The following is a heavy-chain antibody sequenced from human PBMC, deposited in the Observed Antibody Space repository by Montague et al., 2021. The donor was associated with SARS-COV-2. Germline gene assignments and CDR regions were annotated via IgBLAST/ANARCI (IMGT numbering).Heavy chain of an antibody. D-gene: IGHD2-15*01. CDR1: GESISSFY. CDR2: INYTGDT. J-gene: IGHJ4*02. CDR3: ARGVVVASQVLDY. V-gene: IGHV4-4*07. Sequence: SETLSLTCTVSGESISSFYWNWIRQPAGKGLEWIGHINYTGDTNSNPSLKSRVTMSVDTSKNEISLRLNSVTAADTAVYYCARGVVVASQVLDYWGRGTLVTVSS.